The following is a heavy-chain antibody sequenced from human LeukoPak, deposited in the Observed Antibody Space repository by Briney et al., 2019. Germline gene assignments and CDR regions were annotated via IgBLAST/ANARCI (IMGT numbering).Heavy chain of an antibody. CDR2: ISGTGGCT. D-gene: IGHD2-21*01. V-gene: IGHV3-23*01. Sequence: GGSPMLFCGASGVSSSSYSMSWVRHALGGGREWVSAISGTGGCTYYADSVKIRFVISRDNSNNTLYLQMHRLRAEDTAVYYCAKAALSVFGILALGAVDIWGQGTMVTVSS. CDR1: GVSSSSYS. CDR3: AKAALSVFGILALGAVDI. J-gene: IGHJ3*02.